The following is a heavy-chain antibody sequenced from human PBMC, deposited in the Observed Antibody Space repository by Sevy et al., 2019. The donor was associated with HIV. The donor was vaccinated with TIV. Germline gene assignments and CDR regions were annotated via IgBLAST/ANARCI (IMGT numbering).Heavy chain of an antibody. D-gene: IGHD3-22*01. CDR2: ISYVGSP. CDR1: GASISSGPYY. J-gene: IGHJ3*01. V-gene: IGHV4-39*01. Sequence: SETLSLTCTVSGASISSGPYYWGWIRQPPGKRLEWIGYISYVGSPYYNPSLKNRVTIYVDTSKNQFSLQLISVTAADAALYYCARIDFDSCLYWPHTFDVWGQGTMVTVSS. CDR3: ARIDFDSCLYWPHTFDV.